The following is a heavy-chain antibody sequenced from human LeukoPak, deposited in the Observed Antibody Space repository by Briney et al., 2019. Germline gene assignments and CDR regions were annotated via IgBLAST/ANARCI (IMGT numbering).Heavy chain of an antibody. D-gene: IGHD3-10*01. Sequence: ASVKVSCKVSGYTLTELSMHWVRQAHGKGLEWMGGFDPEDGETIYAQKFQGRVTMTEDTSTDTAYMELSSLRSEDTAVYYCATINMVRGGGYFDPWGQGTLVTVSS. CDR2: FDPEDGET. J-gene: IGHJ5*02. CDR1: GYTLTELS. V-gene: IGHV1-24*01. CDR3: ATINMVRGGGYFDP.